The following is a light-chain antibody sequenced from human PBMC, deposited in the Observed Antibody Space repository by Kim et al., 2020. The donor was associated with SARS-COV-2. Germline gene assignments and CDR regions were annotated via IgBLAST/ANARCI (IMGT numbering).Light chain of an antibody. V-gene: IGKV1-8*01. CDR2: AAS. CDR3: QQYYSYPWT. CDR1: QGISSY. Sequence: AIRMTQSPSSFSASTGDRVTITCRASQGISSYLAWYQQKPGKAPNLLIYAASTLQSGVPSRFSDSGSGTDFTLTISCLQSEDFATYYCQQYYSYPWTFGQGTKVDIK. J-gene: IGKJ1*01.